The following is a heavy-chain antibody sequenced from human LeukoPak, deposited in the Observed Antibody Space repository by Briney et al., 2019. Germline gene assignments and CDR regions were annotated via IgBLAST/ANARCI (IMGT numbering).Heavy chain of an antibody. D-gene: IGHD2-2*01. CDR3: ARADYCTSTTCSDTWVVDY. J-gene: IGHJ4*02. CDR2: INTNTGNP. V-gene: IGHV7-4-1*02. Sequence: GASVKVSCKASGYTFTRYGMNWVRQAPGQGFEWMGWINTNTGNPTYAQGFTGRFVFSLDTSVSTAYLQISSLKAEDTAVYSCARADYCTSTTCSDTWVVDYWGQGTLVTVSS. CDR1: GYTFTRYG.